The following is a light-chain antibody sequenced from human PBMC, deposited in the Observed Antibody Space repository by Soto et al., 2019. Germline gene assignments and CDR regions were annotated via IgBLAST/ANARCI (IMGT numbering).Light chain of an antibody. J-gene: IGKJ5*01. V-gene: IGKV1-39*01. Sequence: DIQITQSPSSLSASVVYRVIITYQTSQSISNYLNWYQHKPGKAPKVLISAASSLRGGVPSRFSGSGSGTDFTLTISSLQPEDFATYSCQQARSFPITFGQGTRLEIK. CDR2: AAS. CDR3: QQARSFPIT. CDR1: QSISNY.